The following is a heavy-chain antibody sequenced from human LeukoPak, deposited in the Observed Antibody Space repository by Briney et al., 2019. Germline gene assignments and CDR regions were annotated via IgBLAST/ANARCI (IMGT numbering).Heavy chain of an antibody. J-gene: IGHJ6*03. CDR1: GFTFSSYG. Sequence: GSLRLSCAASGFTFSSYGMHWVRQAPGKGLEWVAFIRYDGSNKYYADSVKGRFTISRDNSKNTLYLQMNSLRAEDTAVYYCAKRPDYYYYMDVWGKGTTVTVSS. V-gene: IGHV3-30*02. CDR3: AKRPDYYYYMDV. D-gene: IGHD2-2*01. CDR2: IRYDGSNK.